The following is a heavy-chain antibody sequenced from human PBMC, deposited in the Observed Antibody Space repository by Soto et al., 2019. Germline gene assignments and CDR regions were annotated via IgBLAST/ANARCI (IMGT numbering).Heavy chain of an antibody. CDR2: IRGSGGST. CDR3: AKERTVAGLDY. CDR1: GFTFSSYG. J-gene: IGHJ4*02. D-gene: IGHD6-19*01. Sequence: GGSLRLSCAASGFTFSSYGMNWVRQAPGKGLEWVSGIRGSGGSTYYADSVKGRFTISRDNSKNTLHLQMNSLRAEDTAIYYCAKERTVAGLDYWGQGTQVTVSS. V-gene: IGHV3-23*01.